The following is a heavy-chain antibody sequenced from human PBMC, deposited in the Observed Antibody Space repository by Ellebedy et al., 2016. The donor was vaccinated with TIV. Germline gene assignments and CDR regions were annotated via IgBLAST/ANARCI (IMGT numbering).Heavy chain of an antibody. J-gene: IGHJ1*01. CDR1: GFTVSSNY. CDR3: AGGGGWLIEH. D-gene: IGHD6-19*01. CDR2: IYAGGTT. V-gene: IGHV3-53*01. Sequence: GESLKISXAVSGFTVSSNYMSWVRQAPGRGLEWVSVIYAGGTTDYVASVKGRFSISRDTSKNTLFLQMNSLRADDTAIYYCAGGGGWLIEHWGQGTLVTVSS.